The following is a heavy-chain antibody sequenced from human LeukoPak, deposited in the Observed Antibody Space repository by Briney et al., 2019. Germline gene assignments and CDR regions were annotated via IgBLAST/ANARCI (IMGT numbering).Heavy chain of an antibody. CDR1: GFHIRSGGYY. CDR2: IYYSGST. Sequence: SETLSLPCTVSGFHIRSGGYYWRWMPQPPGKGLESSGNIYYSGSTYYNPSLKSRVTISVDTSKNQFSLKLSSVPAADTAVYYCARDNSVGDFWSGYSRAGGMDVWGQGTTVTVSS. J-gene: IGHJ6*02. D-gene: IGHD3-3*01. CDR3: ARDNSVGDFWSGYSRAGGMDV. V-gene: IGHV4-31*03.